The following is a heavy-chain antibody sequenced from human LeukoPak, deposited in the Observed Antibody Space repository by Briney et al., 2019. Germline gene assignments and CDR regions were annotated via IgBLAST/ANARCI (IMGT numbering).Heavy chain of an antibody. CDR2: ISGSGGST. Sequence: PGGSLRLSCAASGFTFSSYAMSWVRQAPGKGLEWVSAISGSGGSTYHADSVKGRFTISRDNSKNTLYLQMNSLRAEDTAVYYCAKDRFGELYLNYFDYWGQGTLVTVSS. V-gene: IGHV3-23*01. CDR3: AKDRFGELYLNYFDY. CDR1: GFTFSSYA. D-gene: IGHD3-10*01. J-gene: IGHJ4*02.